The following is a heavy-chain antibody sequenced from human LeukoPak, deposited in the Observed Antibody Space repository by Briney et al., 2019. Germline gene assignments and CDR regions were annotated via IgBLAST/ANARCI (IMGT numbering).Heavy chain of an antibody. V-gene: IGHV3-30*04. CDR2: ISYDGSNK. J-gene: IGHJ6*02. Sequence: PGGSLRLSCAAPGFTFSSYAMHWVRQAPGKGLEWVAVISYDGSNKYYADSVKGRFTISRDNSKNTLYLQMNSLRAEDTAVYYCARGIYSSSWSAETKEYYYYGMDVWGQGTTVTVSS. D-gene: IGHD6-13*01. CDR3: ARGIYSSSWSAETKEYYYYGMDV. CDR1: GFTFSSYA.